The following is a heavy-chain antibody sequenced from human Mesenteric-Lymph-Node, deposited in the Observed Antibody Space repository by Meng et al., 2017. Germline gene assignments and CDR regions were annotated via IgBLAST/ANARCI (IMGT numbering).Heavy chain of an antibody. CDR3: ARSGGYFGREDAFDI. V-gene: IGHV4-39*07. CDR2: LDYTGST. Sequence: SETLSLTCTVSGGSSSRYYWGWLRQPPGKGLEWIGTLDYTGSTYYNPSLKSRITMSVDTSKNPFSLKLSSVTAADTAVYYCARSGGYFGREDAFDIWGQGTMVTVSS. J-gene: IGHJ3*02. D-gene: IGHD3-9*01. CDR1: GGSSSRYY.